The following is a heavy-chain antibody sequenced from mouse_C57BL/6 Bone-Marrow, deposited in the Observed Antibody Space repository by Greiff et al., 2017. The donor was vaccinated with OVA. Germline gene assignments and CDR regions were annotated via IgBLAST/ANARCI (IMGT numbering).Heavy chain of an antibody. CDR3: ARSITTVVAHYYAMDY. J-gene: IGHJ4*01. Sequence: QVQLKQSGAELVRPGTSVKVSCKASGYAFTNYLIEWVKQRPGQGLEWIGVINPGSGGTNYNEKFKGKATLTADKSSSTAYMQLSSLTSEDSAVYFCARSITTVVAHYYAMDYWGQGTSVTVSS. D-gene: IGHD1-1*01. V-gene: IGHV1-54*01. CDR2: INPGSGGT. CDR1: GYAFTNYL.